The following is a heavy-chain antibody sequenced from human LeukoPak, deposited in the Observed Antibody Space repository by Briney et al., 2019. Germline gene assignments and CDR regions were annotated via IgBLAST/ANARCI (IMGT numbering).Heavy chain of an antibody. CDR2: IYYSGST. V-gene: IGHV4-39*07. CDR3: ARDRLAENFDY. Sequence: PSETLSLTCTVSGGSISSSSYYWGWIRQPPGKGPEWIGSIYYSGSTYYNPSLKSRVTISVDTSKNQFSLKLSSVTAADTAVYYCARDRLAENFDYWGQGTLVTVPS. J-gene: IGHJ4*02. CDR1: GGSISSSSYY. D-gene: IGHD3-3*02.